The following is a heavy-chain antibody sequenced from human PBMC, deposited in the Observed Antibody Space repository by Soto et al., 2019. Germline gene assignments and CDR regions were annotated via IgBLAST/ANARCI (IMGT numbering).Heavy chain of an antibody. J-gene: IGHJ6*02. CDR2: IYSGGST. Sequence: GGSLRLSCAASGFTVSSNYVSWVRQAPGKGLEWVSVIYSGGSTYYADSMKGRFTISRDNSKNTLYLQMNSLRAEDTAVYYCARDKHYYGMDVWGQGTTVTVSS. CDR3: ARDKHYYGMDV. V-gene: IGHV3-53*01. CDR1: GFTVSSNY.